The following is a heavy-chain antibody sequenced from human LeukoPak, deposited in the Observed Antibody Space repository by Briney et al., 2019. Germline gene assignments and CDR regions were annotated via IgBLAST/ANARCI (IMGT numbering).Heavy chain of an antibody. CDR1: GYTFTSYD. CDR3: ARFSGASNYVPDY. J-gene: IGHJ4*02. V-gene: IGHV1-8*03. CDR2: MNPNSGNT. Sequence: ASVKVSCKASGYTFTSYDINWVRQATGQGLEWMGWMNPNSGNTGYAQKFQGRVTITRNTSISTAYMELSSLRSEDTAVYYCARFSGASNYVPDYWGQGTLVTVSS. D-gene: IGHD4-11*01.